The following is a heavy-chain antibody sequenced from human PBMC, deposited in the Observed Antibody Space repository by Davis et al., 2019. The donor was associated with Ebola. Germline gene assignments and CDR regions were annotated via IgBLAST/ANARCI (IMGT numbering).Heavy chain of an antibody. J-gene: IGHJ6*04. CDR3: ARGWLRGGMDV. CDR1: GDSVSINSAG. V-gene: IGHV6-1*01. CDR2: TYFNSKYYS. D-gene: IGHD5-18*01. Sequence: PSETLSLTCAISGDSVSINSAGWNWIRQSPSRGLEWLGRTYFNSKYYSDYAVSVRGRITINADPSKNQFSLQLNSVTPEDTALYYCARGWLRGGMDVWGEGTTVTVFS.